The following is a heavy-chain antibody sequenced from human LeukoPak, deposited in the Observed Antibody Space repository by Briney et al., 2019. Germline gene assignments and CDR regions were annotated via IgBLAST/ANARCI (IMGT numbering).Heavy chain of an antibody. CDR2: INPNSGGT. CDR3: ARDSRHYYDSSLPDY. V-gene: IGHV1-2*02. J-gene: IGHJ4*02. D-gene: IGHD3-22*01. Sequence: ASVKVSCKASGYTFTGYYMHWVRQAPGQGLEWMGWINPNSGGTNYAQKFQGRVTMTRDTSISTAYMELSRLRSDDTAVYYCARDSRHYYDSSLPDYWGQGTLVTVSS. CDR1: GYTFTGYY.